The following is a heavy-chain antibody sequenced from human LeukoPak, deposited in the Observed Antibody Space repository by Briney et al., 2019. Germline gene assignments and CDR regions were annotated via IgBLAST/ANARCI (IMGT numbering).Heavy chain of an antibody. CDR2: ISAYNGNT. D-gene: IGHD3-10*01. CDR1: GYTFTSYG. V-gene: IGHV1-18*01. Sequence: ASVKVSCKASGYTFTSYGISWVRQAPGQGLEWMGWISAYNGNTNYAQKLQGRVTMTTDTSTSTAYMELSSLRSEDTAVYYCARRYYYGSGSSAAFDIWGQGTMVTVSS. CDR3: ARRYYYGSGSSAAFDI. J-gene: IGHJ3*02.